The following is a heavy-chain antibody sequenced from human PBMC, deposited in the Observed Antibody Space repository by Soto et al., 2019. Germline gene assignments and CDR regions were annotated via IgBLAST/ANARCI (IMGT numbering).Heavy chain of an antibody. J-gene: IGHJ4*02. CDR1: GDSISNYY. CDR3: ARQLVI. Sequence: QVRLQESGPGLVKPSETLSLTCTVSGDSISNYYWTWIRQPPGKGLEWIGYIYYIGSTNYNSSLKSRVTMSVDTAKNPFSLNLSSVTAADTAVYYCARQLVIWGQGTLVTVSS. V-gene: IGHV4-59*08. CDR2: IYYIGST.